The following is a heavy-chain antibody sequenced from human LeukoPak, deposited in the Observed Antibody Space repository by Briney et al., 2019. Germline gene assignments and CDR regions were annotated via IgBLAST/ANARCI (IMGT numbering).Heavy chain of an antibody. V-gene: IGHV4-59*08. CDR2: SYYSGTT. CDR3: ARSLSGVTRAFDY. Sequence: SETLSLTCTVSGGSISSCYWSWIRQPPPKGMEWIGYSYYSGTTNYNPSVKSRVTISVDTSKNQFSLKLSSVAAADTAVYYCARSLSGVTRAFDYWGQGTLVTVSS. CDR1: GGSISSCY. D-gene: IGHD4-11*01. J-gene: IGHJ4*02.